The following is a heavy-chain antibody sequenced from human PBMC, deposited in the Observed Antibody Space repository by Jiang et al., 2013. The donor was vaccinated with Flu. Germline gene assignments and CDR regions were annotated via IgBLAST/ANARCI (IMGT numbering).Heavy chain of an antibody. D-gene: IGHD2-2*01. V-gene: IGHV4-39*01. Sequence: PGLVKPSETLSLTCTVSGGSISSSSYYWGWIRQPPGKGLEWIGSISYSGSTYYNPSLKSRVTISVDTSKNQFSLKLGSVTATDTAVYYCARQECSSTSSCSGSYWGQGTLVTVSS. CDR3: ARQECSSTSSCSGSY. CDR2: ISYSGST. CDR1: GGSISSSSYY. J-gene: IGHJ4*02.